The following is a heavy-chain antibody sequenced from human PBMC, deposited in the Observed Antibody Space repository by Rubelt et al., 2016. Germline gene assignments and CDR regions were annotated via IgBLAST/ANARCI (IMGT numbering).Heavy chain of an antibody. CDR2: INAGNGNT. CDR3: ARMRGPYSSSGGEFDP. J-gene: IGHJ5*02. Sequence: QVQLVQSGAEVKKPGASVKVSCKASGYTFTSYAMHWVRQAPGQRLEWMGWINAGNGNTKYSQKFQGRVTIPRDPSASTAYMALSSLMSEDTAVYYCARMRGPYSSSGGEFDPWGQGTLVTVSS. D-gene: IGHD6-13*01. V-gene: IGHV1-3*01. CDR1: GYTFTSYA.